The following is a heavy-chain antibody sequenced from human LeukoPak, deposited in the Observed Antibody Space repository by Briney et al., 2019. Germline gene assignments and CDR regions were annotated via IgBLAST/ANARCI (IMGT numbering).Heavy chain of an antibody. Sequence: KPSEPLSLTCAVYGGSFSGYYWSWIRQPPGKGLEWIGEINHSGSTNYNPSLKSRVTISVDTSKNQFSLKLSSVTAADTAVYYCARGRHYSNLFFQHWGQGTLVTVSS. CDR2: INHSGST. D-gene: IGHD2-2*01. CDR3: ARGRHYSNLFFQH. J-gene: IGHJ1*01. CDR1: GGSFSGYY. V-gene: IGHV4-34*01.